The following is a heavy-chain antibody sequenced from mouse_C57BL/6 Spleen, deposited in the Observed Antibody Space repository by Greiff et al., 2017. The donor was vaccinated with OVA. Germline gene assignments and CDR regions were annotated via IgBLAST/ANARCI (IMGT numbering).Heavy chain of an antibody. J-gene: IGHJ4*01. D-gene: IGHD2-3*01. CDR2: INPNNGGT. CDR3: AGYDGYLADYAMDY. CDR1: GYTFTDYY. V-gene: IGHV1-26*01. Sequence: EVQLQQSGPELVKPGASVKISCKASGYTFTDYYMHWVKQSPGKSLEWIGDINPNNGGTSYNQKFKGKATLTVDKSSSTAYMELRSLTSEDSAVYYCAGYDGYLADYAMDYWGQGTSVTVSS.